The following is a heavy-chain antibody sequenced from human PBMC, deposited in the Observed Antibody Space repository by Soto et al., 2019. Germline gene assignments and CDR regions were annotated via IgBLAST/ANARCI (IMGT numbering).Heavy chain of an antibody. CDR1: GGSISSGYYY. V-gene: IGHV4-61*01. J-gene: IGHJ6*02. D-gene: IGHD3-16*01. CDR2: IYYSGST. Sequence: KPSETLSLTCSVSGGSISSGYYYWSWIRQPPGKGLEWIGNIYYSGSTNYNPSLKSRVTISVDTSKNQFSLKLSSVTAADTAVYYCASSGGARGLDYYYYYGMDVWGQGTTVTVSS. CDR3: ASSGGARGLDYYYYYGMDV.